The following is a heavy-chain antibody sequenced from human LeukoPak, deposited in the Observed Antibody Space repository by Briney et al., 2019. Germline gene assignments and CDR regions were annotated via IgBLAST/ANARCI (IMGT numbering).Heavy chain of an antibody. V-gene: IGHV3-30*18. CDR1: GFTFSSYG. D-gene: IGHD2-2*01. CDR2: ISYDGSNK. Sequence: GGSLRLSCAASGFTFSSYGMHWVRQAPGKGLEWVAVISYDGSNKYYADSVKGRFTISRDNSKNTLYLQMNSLRPEDTAVYYCAKGLKDIVVVPAGRRHYMDVWGKGTTVTISS. CDR3: AKGLKDIVVVPAGRRHYMDV. J-gene: IGHJ6*03.